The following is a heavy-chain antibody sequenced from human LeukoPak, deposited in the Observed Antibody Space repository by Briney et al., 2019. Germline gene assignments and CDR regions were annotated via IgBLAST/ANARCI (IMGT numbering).Heavy chain of an antibody. CDR2: ISGSGGST. J-gene: IGHJ3*02. Sequence: GGSLRLSCAASGFTFSNTWMNWVRQAPGKGLEWVSAISGSGGSTYYADSVKGRSTISRDSSKNTLYLQMNSLRAEDTAVYYCAKFGLAGSGRYHDAFDIWGQGTMVTVSS. CDR3: AKFGLAGSGRYHDAFDI. CDR1: GFTFSNTW. V-gene: IGHV3-23*01. D-gene: IGHD3-10*01.